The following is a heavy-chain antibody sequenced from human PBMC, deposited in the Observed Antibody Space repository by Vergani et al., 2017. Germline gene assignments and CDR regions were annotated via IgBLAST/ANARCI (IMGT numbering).Heavy chain of an antibody. D-gene: IGHD1-1*01. V-gene: IGHV3-74*02. J-gene: IGHJ6*02. CDR2: INRDGSST. CDR3: ARGALQIYYYYGLDV. Sequence: EVQLVESGGGSVQPGGSLRLSCAASGFIFNSYWMHWVRQVPGKGLVWVSRINRDGSSTSYADSVKGRFTISRDNAKNTVYLQMNSLRAEETAVYYCARGALQIYYYYGLDVWGQGTTVTVSS. CDR1: GFIFNSYW.